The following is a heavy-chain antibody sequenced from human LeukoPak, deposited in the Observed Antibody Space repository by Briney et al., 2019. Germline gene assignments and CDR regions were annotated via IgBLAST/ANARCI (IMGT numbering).Heavy chain of an antibody. J-gene: IGHJ5*02. CDR2: INPSGGST. CDR1: GYTFTSYY. Sequence: ASVKVSCKASGYTFTSYYMHWVRQAPGQGLEWMGIINPSGGSTSYPQKFQGRVTMTRDTSTSTVYMELSSLRSEDTAVYYCARGVGATFDSANWFDPWGQGTLVTVSS. D-gene: IGHD1-26*01. CDR3: ARGVGATFDSANWFDP. V-gene: IGHV1-46*01.